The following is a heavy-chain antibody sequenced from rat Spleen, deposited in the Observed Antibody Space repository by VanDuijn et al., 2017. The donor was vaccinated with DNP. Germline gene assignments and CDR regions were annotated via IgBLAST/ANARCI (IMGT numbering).Heavy chain of an antibody. D-gene: IGHD1-12*03. CDR3: ARYDGYYPY. CDR2: ISSGGST. CDR1: GFSLTSYT. Sequence: QVQLKESGPGLVQPSQTLSLTCTVSGFSLTSYTVSWVRQPPGKGLEWIAAISSGGSTYYNSALKSRLSISRDTAKSQVFLKMNRLQTEDTAMYFCARYDGYYPYWGQGVMVTVSS. J-gene: IGHJ2*01. V-gene: IGHV2-6*01.